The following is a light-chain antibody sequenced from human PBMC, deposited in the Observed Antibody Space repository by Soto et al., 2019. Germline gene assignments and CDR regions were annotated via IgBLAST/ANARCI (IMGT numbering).Light chain of an antibody. Sequence: IQMTQSPYSLSTSKRDRVTITCRASQSINSYLNWYHQKTGKAPKLLIYAALSLEKGVPTRFSGRQSGTDFNLIIKSLQVEDFATYYCQQTYTSPWTFGPGTKVDIK. V-gene: IGKV1-39*01. CDR2: AAL. J-gene: IGKJ1*01. CDR1: QSINSY. CDR3: QQTYTSPWT.